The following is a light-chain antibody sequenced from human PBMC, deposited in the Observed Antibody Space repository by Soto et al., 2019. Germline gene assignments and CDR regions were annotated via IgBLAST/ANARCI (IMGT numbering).Light chain of an antibody. V-gene: IGLV2-14*03. CDR2: DVT. CDR1: SSDVGGYNF. CDR3: SSYTSGNTLV. J-gene: IGLJ1*01. Sequence: QSALTQPASVSGSPGQSITISCTGTSSDVGGYNFVSWYQHHPVKAPKLMIYDVTNRPSGVSNRFSGSKSGNTASLTISGLQAEDEADYYCSSYTSGNTLVFGTGTRSPS.